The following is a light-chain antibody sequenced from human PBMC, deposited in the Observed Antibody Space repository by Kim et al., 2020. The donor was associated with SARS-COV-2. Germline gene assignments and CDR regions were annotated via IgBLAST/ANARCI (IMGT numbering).Light chain of an antibody. CDR2: EAT. CDR3: HQRAYWPLT. CDR1: QSVSSH. Sequence: EIVLTQSPATLSLSPGERATVSCRASQSVSSHLAWYQQKPGQAPRLLIYEATNRATGIPARFSGSGSGTDFTLTISSLEHEDFAVYYCHQRAYWPLTVGGGTKVDIK. J-gene: IGKJ4*01. V-gene: IGKV3-11*01.